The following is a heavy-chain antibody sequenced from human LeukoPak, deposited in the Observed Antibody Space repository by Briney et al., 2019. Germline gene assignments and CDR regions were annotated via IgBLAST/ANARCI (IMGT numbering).Heavy chain of an antibody. Sequence: PGGSLRLSCAASGFTFSSYSMNWVRQAPGKGLEWVSYISSSSSTIYYADSVKGRFTISRDNAKNSLYLQMNSLRAEDTAVYYCARARVVTGDSCFDYWGQGTLVTVSS. CDR3: ARARVVTGDSCFDY. CDR1: GFTFSSYS. D-gene: IGHD4-23*01. CDR2: ISSSSSTI. J-gene: IGHJ4*02. V-gene: IGHV3-48*04.